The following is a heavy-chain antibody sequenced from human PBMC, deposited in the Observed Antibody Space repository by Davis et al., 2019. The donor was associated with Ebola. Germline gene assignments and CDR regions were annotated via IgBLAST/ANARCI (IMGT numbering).Heavy chain of an antibody. D-gene: IGHD3-10*01. CDR2: INPSGGST. CDR3: ARDTSGSYLASWYFNY. CDR1: GYTFTSYY. Sequence: ASVKVSCKASGYTFTSYYMHWVRQAPGQGLEWMGIINPSGGSTSYAQKFQGRVTMTRDTSTSTVYMELSSLRSEDTAVYYCARDTSGSYLASWYFNYWGQGTLVTVSS. J-gene: IGHJ4*02. V-gene: IGHV1-46*01.